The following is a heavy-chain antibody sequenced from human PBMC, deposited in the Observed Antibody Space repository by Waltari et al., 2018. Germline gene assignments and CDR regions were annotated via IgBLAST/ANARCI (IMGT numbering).Heavy chain of an antibody. J-gene: IGHJ4*02. Sequence: QVQLVASGGGVVQPGRSLRLSCAASGFTFSSYAMHWLRQAPGKGLEWVAVISYDGSNKYYADSVKGRFTISRDNSKNTLYLQMNSLRAEDTAVYYCAREYSSSRNFDYWGQGTLVTVSS. CDR1: GFTFSSYA. CDR3: AREYSSSRNFDY. D-gene: IGHD6-6*01. V-gene: IGHV3-30-3*01. CDR2: ISYDGSNK.